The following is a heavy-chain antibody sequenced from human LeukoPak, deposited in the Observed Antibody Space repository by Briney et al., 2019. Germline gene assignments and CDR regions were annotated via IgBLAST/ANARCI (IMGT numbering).Heavy chain of an antibody. V-gene: IGHV1-69*13. CDR3: ARDSVVVVAATPGWFDP. Sequence: GASVKVSCKASGGTFSSYAISWVRQAPGQGLEWMGGIIPIFGTANYAQKFQGRVTITADESTSTAYMELSSLRSEDTAVYYCARDSVVVVAATPGWFDPWGQGTLVTVSS. D-gene: IGHD2-15*01. J-gene: IGHJ5*02. CDR1: GGTFSSYA. CDR2: IIPIFGTA.